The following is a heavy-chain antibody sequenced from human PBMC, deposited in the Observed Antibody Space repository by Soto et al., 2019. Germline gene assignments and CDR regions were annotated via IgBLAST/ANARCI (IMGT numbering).Heavy chain of an antibody. J-gene: IGHJ6*03. CDR2: INSDGSST. CDR1: GFTFSSYW. Sequence: GGSLRLSCAASGFTFSSYWMHWVRQAPGKGLVWVSRINSDGSSTSYADSVKGRFTISRDNAKNTLYLQMNSLRAEDTAVYYCASIFANYYYYYMDVWGKGTTVTVSS. CDR3: ASIFANYYYYYMDV. V-gene: IGHV3-74*01.